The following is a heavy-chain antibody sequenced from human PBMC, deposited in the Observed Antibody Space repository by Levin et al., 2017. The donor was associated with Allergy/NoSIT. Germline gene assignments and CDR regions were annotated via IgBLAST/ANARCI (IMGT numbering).Heavy chain of an antibody. J-gene: IGHJ6*02. V-gene: IGHV3-15*01. CDR2: IKSKTDGGTT. CDR1: GFTFSNAW. CDR3: TTAPTIVVVVAAQYYYGMDV. D-gene: IGHD2-15*01. Sequence: PGGSLRLSCAASGFTFSNAWMSWVRQAPGKGLEWVGRIKSKTDGGTTDYAAPVKGRFTISRDDSKNTLYLQMNSLKTEDTAVYYCTTAPTIVVVVAAQYYYGMDVWGQGTTVTVSS.